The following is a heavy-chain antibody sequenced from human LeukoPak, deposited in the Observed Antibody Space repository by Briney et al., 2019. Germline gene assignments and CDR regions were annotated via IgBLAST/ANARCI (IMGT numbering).Heavy chain of an antibody. J-gene: IGHJ4*02. V-gene: IGHV3-7*03. CDR2: IKQDGSEK. Sequence: PGGSLRLSCAASGFTFSSYWMSWVRQAPGKGLEWVANIKQDGSEKYYVDSVKGRFTISRDNSKNTLYLQMNSLRAEDTAVYYCAKDGRGYSYGHFDYWGQGTLVTVSS. D-gene: IGHD5-18*01. CDR3: AKDGRGYSYGHFDY. CDR1: GFTFSSYW.